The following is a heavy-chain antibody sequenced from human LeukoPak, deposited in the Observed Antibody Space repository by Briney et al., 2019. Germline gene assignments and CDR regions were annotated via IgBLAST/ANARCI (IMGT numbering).Heavy chain of an antibody. V-gene: IGHV3-30*02. CDR3: AKDFSIVGATYYFDY. J-gene: IGHJ4*02. CDR2: IRYDGSNK. Sequence: GGSLRLSCAASGFTLSSYGMHWVRQAPGKGLEWVAFIRYDGSNKYYADSVKGRFTISRDNSKNTLYLQMNSLRAEDTAVYCCAKDFSIVGATYYFDYWGQGTLVTVSS. CDR1: GFTLSSYG. D-gene: IGHD1-26*01.